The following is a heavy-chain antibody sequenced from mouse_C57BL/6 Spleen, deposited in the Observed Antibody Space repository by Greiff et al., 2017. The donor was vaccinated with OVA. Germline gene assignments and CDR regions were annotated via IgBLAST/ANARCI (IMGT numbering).Heavy chain of an antibody. CDR2: INPNNGGT. V-gene: IGHV1-22*01. CDR3: ARHYYGSSLYCDC. Sequence: VQLQQSGPELVKPGASVKMSCKASGYTFTDYNMHWVKQSHGKSLEWIGNINPNNGGTSYNQKFKGKATLTVNKSSSTAYMELRSLTSEDSAVYYCARHYYGSSLYCDCWGQGTTLAVSS. J-gene: IGHJ2*01. D-gene: IGHD1-1*01. CDR1: GYTFTDYN.